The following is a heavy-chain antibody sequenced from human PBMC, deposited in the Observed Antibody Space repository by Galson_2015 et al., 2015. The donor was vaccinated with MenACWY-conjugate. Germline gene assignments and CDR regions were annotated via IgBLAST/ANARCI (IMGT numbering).Heavy chain of an antibody. CDR3: TRTSSPGY. CDR1: GFSFSSLG. J-gene: IGHJ4*02. CDR2: ISSSGSAI. V-gene: IGHV3-48*01. Sequence: SLRLSCAASGFSFSSLGINWVRQAPGKGLEWVSYISSSGSAISYADSVKGRFTISRDNARNSLYLQMNSLRVEDTAVYYCTRTSSPGYWGQGTLVTVSS. D-gene: IGHD2-2*01.